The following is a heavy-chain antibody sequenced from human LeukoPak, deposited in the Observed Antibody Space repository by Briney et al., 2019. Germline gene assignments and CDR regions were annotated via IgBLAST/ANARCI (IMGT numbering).Heavy chain of an antibody. D-gene: IGHD2-21*02. J-gene: IGHJ4*02. CDR3: AREGSYCVGGDCYSFDF. Sequence: GASVKVSCKASGYRFISNYIQWVRQAPGLGPEWVGWMHPGNGNTRYAEKFQGRVTMTRDTSINTAYLDLNSLRSDDTAVYYRAREGSYCVGGDCYSFDFWGQGTLITVSS. CDR2: MHPGNGNT. CDR1: GYRFISNY. V-gene: IGHV1-2*02.